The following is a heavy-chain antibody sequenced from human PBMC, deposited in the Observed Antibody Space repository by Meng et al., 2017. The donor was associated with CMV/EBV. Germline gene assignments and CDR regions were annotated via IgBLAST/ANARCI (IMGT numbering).Heavy chain of an antibody. CDR2: IYSGSTT. V-gene: IGHV3-66*02. CDR1: GFTVSSNY. J-gene: IGHJ4*02. Sequence: GGSLRLSCAASGFTVSSNYMDWVRQAPGKGLEWVSVIYSGSTTKYADSVKGRFIISRDNSKNTLSLQVNSLRPEDTAAYYCAREIGTAAGRFDYWGQGSRVTVSS. D-gene: IGHD6-25*01. CDR3: AREIGTAAGRFDY.